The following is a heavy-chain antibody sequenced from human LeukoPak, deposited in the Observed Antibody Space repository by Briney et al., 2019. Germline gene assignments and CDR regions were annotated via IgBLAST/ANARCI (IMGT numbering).Heavy chain of an antibody. CDR3: ARVRTPYGYYGMDV. Sequence: KPSETLSLTCTVSGGSTSSCYWSWIRQPPGKGLEWIGYIYYSGSTNYNPSLKSRVTISVDTSKNQFSLKLSSVTAADTAVYYCARVRTPYGYYGMDVWGQGTTVTVSS. CDR2: IYYSGST. J-gene: IGHJ6*02. D-gene: IGHD3-10*01. V-gene: IGHV4-59*01. CDR1: GGSTSSCY.